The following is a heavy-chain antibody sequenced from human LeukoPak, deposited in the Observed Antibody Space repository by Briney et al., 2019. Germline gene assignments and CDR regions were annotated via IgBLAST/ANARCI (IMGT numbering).Heavy chain of an antibody. CDR3: ARDRGGYFDY. D-gene: IGHD6-13*01. V-gene: IGHV3-21*01. Sequence: GSLRLSCAASGFTFSSYTMNWVRQAPGKGLEWVSSISITSSDIYYADSVKGRFTISRDNAKNTLYLQMNSLRAEDTAVYYCARDRGGYFDYWGQGTLVTVSS. J-gene: IGHJ4*02. CDR2: ISITSSDI. CDR1: GFTFSSYT.